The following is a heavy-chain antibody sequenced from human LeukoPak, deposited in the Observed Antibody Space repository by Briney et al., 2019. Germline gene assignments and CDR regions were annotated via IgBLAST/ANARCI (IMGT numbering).Heavy chain of an antibody. Sequence: GGSLRLSCAASGFTFSSYWMSWVRQAPGKGLEWVANIKQDGSEKYYVDSVKGRLTIPRGNAKNSLYLQMNSLRAEDTAVYYCARESVATITDQSFLFDYWGQGTLVTVSS. CDR3: ARESVATITDQSFLFDY. J-gene: IGHJ4*02. V-gene: IGHV3-7*01. CDR1: GFTFSSYW. CDR2: IKQDGSEK. D-gene: IGHD5-12*01.